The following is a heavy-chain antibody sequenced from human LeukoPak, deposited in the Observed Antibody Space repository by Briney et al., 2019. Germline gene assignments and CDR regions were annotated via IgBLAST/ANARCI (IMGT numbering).Heavy chain of an antibody. D-gene: IGHD3-9*01. V-gene: IGHV3-23*01. CDR1: GFTFSNYA. CDR3: AKWGDYDVLTGYYVSDY. J-gene: IGHJ4*02. CDR2: ITGGGSGI. Sequence: GASLRLSCAASGFTFSNYAMSWVRQAPGKGLEWVSAITGGGSGIYYADSMKSRFTISRDNPKNTLYLQINSLRAEDTAVYYCAKWGDYDVLTGYYVSDYWGQGTLVTVSS.